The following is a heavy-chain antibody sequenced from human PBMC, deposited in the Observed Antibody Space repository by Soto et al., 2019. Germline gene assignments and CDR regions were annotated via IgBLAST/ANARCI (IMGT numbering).Heavy chain of an antibody. V-gene: IGHV3-9*01. CDR1: GFTFDDYA. CDR2: ISWNSGSI. J-gene: IGHJ4*02. CDR3: AKGEGYCTNGVCYTSYYFDY. D-gene: IGHD2-8*01. Sequence: GGSLRLSCAASGFTFDDYAMHWVRQAPGKGLEWVSGISWNSGSIGYADSVKGRFTISRDNAKNSLYLQMNSLRAEDTALYYCAKGEGYCTNGVCYTSYYFDYWAQGP.